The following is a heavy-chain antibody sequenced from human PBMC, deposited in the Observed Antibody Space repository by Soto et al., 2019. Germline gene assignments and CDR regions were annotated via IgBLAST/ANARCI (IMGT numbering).Heavy chain of an antibody. Sequence: QVQLQQWGAGLLKPSETLSLTCAVYGGSFSGYYWSWIRQPPGQGLVWIGEINHSGSTNYNPSLKSRVTISVDTSKNQCSLQLSSVTAADTAVYYCARGGAPGMYSSGMDVWGQGTTVTVSS. CDR3: ARGGAPGMYSSGMDV. CDR1: GGSFSGYY. J-gene: IGHJ6*02. V-gene: IGHV4-34*01. CDR2: INHSGST. D-gene: IGHD6-19*01.